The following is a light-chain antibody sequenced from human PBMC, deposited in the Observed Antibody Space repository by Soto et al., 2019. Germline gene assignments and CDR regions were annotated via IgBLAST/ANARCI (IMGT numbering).Light chain of an antibody. V-gene: IGKV3-15*01. Sequence: ENVLTQSPGTLSLSPGERVTLSCRASQSVSSSYLAWYQQKPGQAPRLLIYGASSRATGIPARFSGSGSGTEFTLTISSLQSEDFAVYYCQQYNNWPKTFGQGTKVDIK. J-gene: IGKJ1*01. CDR3: QQYNNWPKT. CDR1: QSVSSSY. CDR2: GAS.